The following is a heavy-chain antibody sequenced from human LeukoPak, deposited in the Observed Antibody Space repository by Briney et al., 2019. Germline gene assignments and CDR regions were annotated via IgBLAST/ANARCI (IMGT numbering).Heavy chain of an antibody. J-gene: IGHJ4*02. D-gene: IGHD6-19*01. CDR2: INWNGGST. CDR3: ARVKRIAVAGTVDY. CDR1: GFTFDDYG. V-gene: IGHV3-20*04. Sequence: GGSLRLSCAASGFTFDDYGMSWVRQAPGKGLEWVSGINWNGGSTGYADSVKGRFTISRDNAKNSLYLQMNSLGAEDTALYYCARVKRIAVAGTVDYWGQGTLVTVSS.